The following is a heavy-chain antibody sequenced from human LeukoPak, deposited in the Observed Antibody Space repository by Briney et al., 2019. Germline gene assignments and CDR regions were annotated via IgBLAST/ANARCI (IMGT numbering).Heavy chain of an antibody. D-gene: IGHD5-24*01. V-gene: IGHV3-43*01. Sequence: PGGSLRLSCAASGFTFEDYTMHWVRQSPGKRLEWVSLISWDGGSTYYADSVKGRFTISRDNAKNSLYLQMNSLRAEDTAVYYCARPRGNVEMATIPFDYWGQGTLVTVSS. CDR2: ISWDGGST. CDR1: GFTFEDYT. J-gene: IGHJ4*02. CDR3: ARPRGNVEMATIPFDY.